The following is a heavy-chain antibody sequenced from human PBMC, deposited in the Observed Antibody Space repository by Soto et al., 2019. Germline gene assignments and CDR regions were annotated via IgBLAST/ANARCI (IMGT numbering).Heavy chain of an antibody. CDR1: GGSFSGYY. Sequence: SETLSLTCAVYGGSFSGYYWSWIRQPPGKGLEWIGEINHSGSTNYNPSLKSRVTISVDTSKNQFSLKLSSVSAADTAVYYCARGRGVTTFLGGHWFDPWGQGTLVTVSS. CDR2: INHSGST. V-gene: IGHV4-34*01. D-gene: IGHD4-17*01. J-gene: IGHJ5*02. CDR3: ARGRGVTTFLGGHWFDP.